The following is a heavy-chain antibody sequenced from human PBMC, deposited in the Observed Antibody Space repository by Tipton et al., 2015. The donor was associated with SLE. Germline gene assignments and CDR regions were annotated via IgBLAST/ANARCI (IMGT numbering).Heavy chain of an antibody. Sequence: SLRLSCAASGFTFDEYGMSCVSPAPGKGLEWVSGINWNDGRTGYAEYVKGRLTISRDNAKNSLYLQMNSLRVEDTALYYCARPFYGDFPRGPHAFESYYGMDVWGQGTTVTVSS. CDR3: ARPFYGDFPRGPHAFESYYGMDV. CDR2: INWNDGRT. J-gene: IGHJ6*02. V-gene: IGHV3-20*04. CDR1: GFTFDEYG. D-gene: IGHD4-17*01.